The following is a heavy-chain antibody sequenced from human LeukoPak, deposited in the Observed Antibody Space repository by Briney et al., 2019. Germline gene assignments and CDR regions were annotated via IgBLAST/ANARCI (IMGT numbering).Heavy chain of an antibody. CDR1: GGSISSYY. Sequence: SETLSLTCTVSGGSISSYYWSWIRQPAGKGLEWIGRIYTSGNTNYNPSLKSRVTMSVDTSKNQFSLKLSSVTAADTAVYYCARDSVWGYCSSTSCYRALDYYYMDVWGKGTTVTVCS. J-gene: IGHJ6*03. CDR3: ARDSVWGYCSSTSCYRALDYYYMDV. D-gene: IGHD2-2*02. CDR2: IYTSGNT. V-gene: IGHV4-4*07.